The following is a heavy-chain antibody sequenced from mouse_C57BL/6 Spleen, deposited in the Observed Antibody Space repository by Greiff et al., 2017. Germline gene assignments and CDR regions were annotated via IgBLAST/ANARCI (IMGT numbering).Heavy chain of an antibody. CDR1: GFTFTDYY. D-gene: IGHD1-1*01. Sequence: EVKLVESGGGLVQPGGSLSLSCAASGFTFTDYYMSWVRQPPGKALEWLGFIRNKANGYTTEYSASVKGRFTISRDNSQSILYLQMNALRAEDSATYDCARYTVVAPYYYAMDYWGQGTSVTVSS. J-gene: IGHJ4*01. CDR3: ARYTVVAPYYYAMDY. CDR2: IRNKANGYTT. V-gene: IGHV7-3*01.